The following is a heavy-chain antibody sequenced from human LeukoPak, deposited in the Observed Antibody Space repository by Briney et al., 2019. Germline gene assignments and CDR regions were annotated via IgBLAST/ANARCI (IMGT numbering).Heavy chain of an antibody. J-gene: IGHJ4*02. D-gene: IGHD5-24*01. V-gene: IGHV3-7*01. Sequence: GSLRLSCAASGFTFSSYWMSWVRPAPGKGLEWVAKIKQDGSEKYYVDSVKGRFTISRDNAKNSLYLQMNSLRAEDTAVYYCARDPEGWLQFGYYFDYWGQGTLVTVSS. CDR3: ARDPEGWLQFGYYFDY. CDR1: GFTFSSYW. CDR2: IKQDGSEK.